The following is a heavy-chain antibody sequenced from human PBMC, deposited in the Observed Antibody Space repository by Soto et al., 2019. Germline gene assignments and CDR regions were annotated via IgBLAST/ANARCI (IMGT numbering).Heavy chain of an antibody. J-gene: IGHJ4*02. CDR2: IYSGGST. CDR1: GFTVSSNY. Sequence: PGGSLRLSCAASGFTVSSNYMSWVRQAPGKGLEWVSVIYSGGSTYYADSVKGRFTISRDNSKNTLYLQMNSLRAEDTAVYYCARGLTGPKYYFDYWGQGTLVTVSS. CDR3: ARGLTGPKYYFDY. D-gene: IGHD3-16*01. V-gene: IGHV3-53*01.